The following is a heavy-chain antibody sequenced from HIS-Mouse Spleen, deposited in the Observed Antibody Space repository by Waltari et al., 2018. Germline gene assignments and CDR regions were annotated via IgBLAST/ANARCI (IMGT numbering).Heavy chain of an antibody. V-gene: IGHV2-70*15. CDR3: ARIAEGYSSGWYAFDY. D-gene: IGHD6-19*01. Sequence: QVTLRESGPALVKPTQTLTLTCTFSGFSLSTRGMCVSCIRQPPVKALEWLARIDLDYDKYLSTALKTRLTISKDTSKNQVVLTMTNMDPVDTATYYCARIAEGYSSGWYAFDYWGQGTLVTVSS. J-gene: IGHJ4*02. CDR1: GFSLSTRGMC. CDR2: IDLDYDK.